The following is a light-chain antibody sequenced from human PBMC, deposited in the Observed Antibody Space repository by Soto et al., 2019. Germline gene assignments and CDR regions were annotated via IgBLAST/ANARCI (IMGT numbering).Light chain of an antibody. CDR3: QQSYSTFKT. J-gene: IGKJ1*01. CDR1: QTINSY. Sequence: DVQMTQSPSSLSASVGDIVTITRRASQTINSYLNWYQQKPGKAPKLLIYAASSLKSGVPSRFSGSGSGTDFTLTISNLQPEDFATYYCQQSYSTFKTFGQGTKVESK. CDR2: AAS. V-gene: IGKV1-39*01.